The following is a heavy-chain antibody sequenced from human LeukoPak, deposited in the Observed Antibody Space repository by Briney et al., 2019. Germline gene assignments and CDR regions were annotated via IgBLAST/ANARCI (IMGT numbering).Heavy chain of an antibody. J-gene: IGHJ5*02. CDR2: ISSSSSTI. D-gene: IGHD2-2*01. CDR3: ARGGYCSSTSCYPSWFDP. CDR1: GFTFSSYS. V-gene: IGHV3-48*01. Sequence: GGSLRLSXAASGFTFSSYSMNWVRQAPGKGLEWVSYISSSSSTIYYADSVKGRFTISRDNAKNSLYLQMNSLRAEDTAVYYCARGGYCSSTSCYPSWFDPWGQGTLVTVSS.